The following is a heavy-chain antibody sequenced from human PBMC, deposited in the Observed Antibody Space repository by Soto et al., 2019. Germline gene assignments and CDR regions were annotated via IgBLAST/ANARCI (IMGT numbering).Heavy chain of an antibody. J-gene: IGHJ4*02. Sequence: SETLSLTCTVSGGSISSSSYYWGWIRQPPGKGLEWIGSIYYSGSTYYNPSLNSRVTISVDTSKNQFSLKLSSVTAADTAVYYCASTWLRITIFGVVSGSTPDYWGQGTLVTVSS. CDR2: IYYSGST. CDR1: GGSISSSSYY. V-gene: IGHV4-39*01. CDR3: ASTWLRITIFGVVSGSTPDY. D-gene: IGHD3-3*01.